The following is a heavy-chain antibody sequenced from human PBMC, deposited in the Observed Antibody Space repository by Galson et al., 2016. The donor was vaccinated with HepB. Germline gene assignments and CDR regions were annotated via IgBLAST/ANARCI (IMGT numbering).Heavy chain of an antibody. D-gene: IGHD4-17*01. V-gene: IGHV3-73*01. CDR2: ISSKTKNYAT. J-gene: IGHJ3*01. CDR1: GFSFSAST. Sequence: SLRLSCAASGFSFSASTIHWVRQAPGKGLEWIGRISSKTKNYATAFPASVKGRFTISREESANTAFLQMNSLKTEDTAVYYCSGQVTNNTLLIYDAFGLWGQGIMGTVSS. CDR3: SGQVTNNTLLIYDAFGL.